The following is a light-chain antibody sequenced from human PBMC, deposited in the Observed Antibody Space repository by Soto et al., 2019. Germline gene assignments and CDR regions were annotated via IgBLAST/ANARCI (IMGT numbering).Light chain of an antibody. V-gene: IGKV3-20*01. Sequence: PGERATLSCRASQSVSSTYLAWYQQQPGQAPRLLMSGTSNRATGTPDRFSGSGSGTEFTLTISSLQPDDFATYYCQQYNSYSWTFGQGTKVDIK. CDR2: GTS. CDR1: QSVSSTY. CDR3: QQYNSYSWT. J-gene: IGKJ1*01.